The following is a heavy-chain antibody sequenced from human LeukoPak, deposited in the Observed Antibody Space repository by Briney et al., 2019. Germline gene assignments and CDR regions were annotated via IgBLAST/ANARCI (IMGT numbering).Heavy chain of an antibody. CDR1: GFTFSSYG. J-gene: IGHJ3*02. CDR2: IWYDGSNK. V-gene: IGHV3-33*06. CDR3: AKGNRQLETIAFDI. Sequence: GRSLRLSCAASGFTFSSYGMHWVRQAPGKGLEWVAVIWYDGSNKYYADSVKGRFTISRDNSKNTLYLQMNSLRAEDTAVYYCAKGNRQLETIAFDIWGQGTMVTVSS. D-gene: IGHD6-13*01.